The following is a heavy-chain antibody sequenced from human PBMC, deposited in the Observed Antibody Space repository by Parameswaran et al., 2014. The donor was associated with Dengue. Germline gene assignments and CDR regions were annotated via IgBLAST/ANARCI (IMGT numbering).Heavy chain of an antibody. Sequence: VRQMPGKGLEWMGIIYPGDSDTRYSPSFQGQVTISADKSISTAYLQWSSLKASDTAMYYCAGVGATTSDAFDIWGQGTMVTVSS. CDR3: AGVGATTSDAFDI. J-gene: IGHJ3*02. V-gene: IGHV5-51*01. CDR2: IYPGDSDT. D-gene: IGHD1-26*01.